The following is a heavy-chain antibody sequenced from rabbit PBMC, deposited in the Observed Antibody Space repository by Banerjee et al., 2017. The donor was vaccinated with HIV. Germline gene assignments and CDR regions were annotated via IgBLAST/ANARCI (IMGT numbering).Heavy chain of an antibody. V-gene: IGHV1S45*01. J-gene: IGHJ4*01. D-gene: IGHD1-1*01. CDR1: GNDFNSYYY. Sequence: QEQLEESGGDLVKPEGSLTLTCKAPGNDFNSYYYMCWVRQAPGKGLEWIACIYTSSGSTYYASWAKGRFTISKTSSTTVTLEMTSLTDADTATYFCARGGDSDSGYAFNSWGPGTLVTVS. CDR2: IYTSSGST. CDR3: ARGGDSDSGYAFNS.